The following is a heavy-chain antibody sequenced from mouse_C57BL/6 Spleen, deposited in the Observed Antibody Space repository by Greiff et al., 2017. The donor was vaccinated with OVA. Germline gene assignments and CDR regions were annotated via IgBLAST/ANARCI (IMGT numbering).Heavy chain of an antibody. V-gene: IGHV1-15*01. CDR1: GYTFTDYE. CDR3: TREGYSNYPAWFAY. J-gene: IGHJ3*01. CDR2: IDPETGGT. D-gene: IGHD2-5*01. Sequence: VQLQQSGAELVRPGASVTLSCKASGYTFTDYEMHWVQQTPVHGLEWIGAIDPETGGTAYNQKFKGKAILTADKSSSTAYMELRSLTSEDSAVYYCTREGYSNYPAWFAYWGQGTPVTVSA.